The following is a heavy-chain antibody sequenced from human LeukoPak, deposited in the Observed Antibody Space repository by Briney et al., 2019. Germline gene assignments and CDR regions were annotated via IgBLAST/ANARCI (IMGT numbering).Heavy chain of an antibody. Sequence: GGSLRLSCAASGFTFDDYAMHWVRQAPGKGLDWVSGISWNSGSIGYADSVKGRFTISRDNAKNSLYLQMNSLRAEDMALYYCAKDRYSSGQNSHFDYWGQGTLVTVSS. J-gene: IGHJ4*02. V-gene: IGHV3-9*03. CDR2: ISWNSGSI. D-gene: IGHD6-19*01. CDR3: AKDRYSSGQNSHFDY. CDR1: GFTFDDYA.